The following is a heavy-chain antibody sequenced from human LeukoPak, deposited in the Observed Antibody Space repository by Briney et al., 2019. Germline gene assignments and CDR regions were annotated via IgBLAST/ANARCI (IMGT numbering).Heavy chain of an antibody. V-gene: IGHV4-39*01. CDR1: GGSISSSSYY. CDR2: IYYSGST. Sequence: SETLSLTCTVSGGSISSSSYYWGWVRQPPGKGLGWIGSIYYSGSTYYNPSLKSRVTISVDTSKNQFSLKLSSVTAADTAVYYCARLWFGELSGGYFDYWGQGTLVTVSS. J-gene: IGHJ4*02. CDR3: ARLWFGELSGGYFDY. D-gene: IGHD3-10*01.